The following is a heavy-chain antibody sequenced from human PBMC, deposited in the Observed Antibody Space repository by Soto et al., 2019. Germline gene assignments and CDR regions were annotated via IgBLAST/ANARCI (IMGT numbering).Heavy chain of an antibody. CDR1: GGTFSSYA. J-gene: IGHJ6*02. CDR3: ARIQGSHKWNDGEEYYYYGMDV. Sequence: QVQLVQSGAEVKKPGSSVKVSCKASGGTFSSYAISWVRQAPGQGLEWMGGIIPIFGTANYAQKFQGRVTITADESTSKAYMELSSLRSEDTAVYYCARIQGSHKWNDGEEYYYYGMDVWGQGTTVTVSS. CDR2: IIPIFGTA. D-gene: IGHD1-1*01. V-gene: IGHV1-69*12.